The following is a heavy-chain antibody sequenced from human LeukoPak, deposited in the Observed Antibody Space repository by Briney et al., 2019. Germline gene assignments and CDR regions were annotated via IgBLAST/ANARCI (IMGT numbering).Heavy chain of an antibody. D-gene: IGHD1-26*01. J-gene: IGHJ4*02. CDR1: GFTFSSYS. CDR3: ARFHSGSYSAGYYFDY. Sequence: EGSLRLSCAASGFTFSSYSMNWVRQAPGKGLEWVSSISSSSSYIYYADSVKGRFTISRDNAKNSLYLQMNSLRAEDTAVYYCARFHSGSYSAGYYFDYWGQGTLVTVSS. V-gene: IGHV3-21*01. CDR2: ISSSSSYI.